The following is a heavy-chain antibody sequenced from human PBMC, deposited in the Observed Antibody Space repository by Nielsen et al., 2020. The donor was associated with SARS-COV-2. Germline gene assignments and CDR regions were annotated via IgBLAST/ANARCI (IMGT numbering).Heavy chain of an antibody. CDR2: LRYDGRNE. Sequence: GESLKISCAASGFTLSSHGIHWVRQAPGKGLEWVAFLRYDGRNEYYTDSVKGRFTISRDNPKNTLYLQMNSLRAEDTAVYYCAREYGSGNYAFDYWGQGTLVTVSS. CDR1: GFTLSSHG. CDR3: AREYGSGNYAFDY. D-gene: IGHD3-10*01. V-gene: IGHV3-30*02. J-gene: IGHJ4*02.